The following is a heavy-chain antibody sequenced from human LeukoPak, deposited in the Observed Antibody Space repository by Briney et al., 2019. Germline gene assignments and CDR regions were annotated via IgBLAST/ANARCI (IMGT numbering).Heavy chain of an antibody. V-gene: IGHV1-18*01. Sequence: EASVKVSCKASGYTFTSYGISWVRQAPGQGLEWMGWISAYNGNTNYAQKLQGRVTMTTDTSTSTAYMELRSLRPDDTAVYYCARDFLVVVPAAIGYDFWSGRRDYYFDYWGQGTLVTVSS. CDR1: GYTFTSYG. D-gene: IGHD2-2*01. CDR3: ARDFLVVVPAAIGYDFWSGRRDYYFDY. J-gene: IGHJ4*02. CDR2: ISAYNGNT.